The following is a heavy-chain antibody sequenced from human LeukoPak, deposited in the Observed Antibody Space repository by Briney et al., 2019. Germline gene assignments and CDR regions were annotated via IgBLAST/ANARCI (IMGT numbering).Heavy chain of an antibody. CDR2: IYYGKNT. V-gene: IGHV4-39*01. D-gene: IGHD5-18*01. CDR3: VSPRGFSYGYFDY. CDR1: GGSISSSSAY. J-gene: IGHJ4*02. Sequence: SETLSLTCTVSGGSISSSSAYWGWIRQPPGKGLEWIGSIYYGKNTYYNPSLKSRVTISADTSKNQFSLTLGSVSATDTAVYYCVSPRGFSYGYFDYWGQGTLVTVSS.